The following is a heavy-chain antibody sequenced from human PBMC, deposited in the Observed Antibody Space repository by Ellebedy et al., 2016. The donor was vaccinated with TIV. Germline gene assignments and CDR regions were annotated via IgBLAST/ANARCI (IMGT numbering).Heavy chain of an antibody. CDR3: ATVGATTTSLDY. Sequence: ASVKVSXKASSYTFTSYGISWVRQAPGQGLEWMGWISAYNGNTNYAQKLQGRVTMTTDTSTSTAYMELRSLRSDDTAVYYCATVGATTTSLDYWGQGTLVTVSS. J-gene: IGHJ4*02. CDR2: ISAYNGNT. CDR1: SYTFTSYG. D-gene: IGHD1-26*01. V-gene: IGHV1-18*01.